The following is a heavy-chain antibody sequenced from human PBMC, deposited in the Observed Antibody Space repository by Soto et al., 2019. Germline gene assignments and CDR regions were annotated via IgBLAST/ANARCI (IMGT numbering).Heavy chain of an antibody. CDR1: GDSVSSKTAA. V-gene: IGHV6-1*01. CDR3: ARDLTDYYDSSGYSKYYYYYYGMDV. J-gene: IGHJ6*02. D-gene: IGHD3-22*01. CDR2: TYYRSRWYN. Sequence: SQTLSLTCAISGDSVSSKTAAWNWLRHSPARGLEWLGRTYYRSRWYNDYAVPMKSRIAINPDTSKNQFSLQLNSVTPEDTAVYYCARDLTDYYDSSGYSKYYYYYYGMDVWGQGTTVTVSS.